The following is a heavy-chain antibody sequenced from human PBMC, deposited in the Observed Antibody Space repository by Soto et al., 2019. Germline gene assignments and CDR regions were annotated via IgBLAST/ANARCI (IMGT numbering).Heavy chain of an antibody. Sequence: QVQLVQSGAEVKKPGSSVKVSCKTSGDIFSGYSISWVRQAPGQGLEWMGGIIPIFGTTNYAQRFHSRVTITADKSTSTVYMELYSLKSEDTAVYYCARELGSGYDPGDYWGQGTLVTVSS. J-gene: IGHJ4*02. CDR2: IIPIFGTT. CDR1: GDIFSGYS. D-gene: IGHD5-12*01. CDR3: ARELGSGYDPGDY. V-gene: IGHV1-69*14.